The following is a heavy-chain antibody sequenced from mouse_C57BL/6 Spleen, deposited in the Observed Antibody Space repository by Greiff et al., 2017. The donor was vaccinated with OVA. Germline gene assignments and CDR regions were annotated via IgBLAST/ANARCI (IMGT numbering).Heavy chain of an antibody. CDR3: ARDSSGYLFDY. CDR2: INPNNGGT. D-gene: IGHD3-2*02. CDR1: GYTFTDYN. V-gene: IGHV1-22*01. J-gene: IGHJ2*01. Sequence: VHVKQSGPELVKPGASVKMSCKASGYTFTDYNMHWVKQSHGKSLEWIGYINPNNGGTSYNQKFKGKATLTVNKSSSTAYMELRSLTSEDSAVYYCARDSSGYLFDYWGQGTTLTVSS.